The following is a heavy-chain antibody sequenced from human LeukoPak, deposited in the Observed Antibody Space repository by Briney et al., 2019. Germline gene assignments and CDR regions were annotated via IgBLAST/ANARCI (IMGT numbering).Heavy chain of an antibody. CDR3: ARVIGWDEPFDI. V-gene: IGHV3-74*01. CDR1: GFTLSSYW. D-gene: IGHD1-26*01. CDR2: INTDGSST. Sequence: PGGSLRLSCSASGFTLSSYWMHWVRQAQGKGLVWVSRINTDGSSTNYADSVKGRFTVSRDNAKNALYLQMNSLRTEDTAVYYCARVIGWDEPFDIWGQGTMVTVSS. J-gene: IGHJ3*02.